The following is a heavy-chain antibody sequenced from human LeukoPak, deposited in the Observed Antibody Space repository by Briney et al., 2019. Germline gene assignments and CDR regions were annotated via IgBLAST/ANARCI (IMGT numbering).Heavy chain of an antibody. Sequence: ASVKVSCKASGNTFTSYGISWVRQAPGQGLEWMGWISAYNGNTNYAQKLQGRVTMTTDTSTSTAYMELRSLRSDDTAVYYCARDLPRGIAVAGEPVDYWGQGTLVTVSS. D-gene: IGHD6-19*01. V-gene: IGHV1-18*01. CDR3: ARDLPRGIAVAGEPVDY. CDR2: ISAYNGNT. CDR1: GNTFTSYG. J-gene: IGHJ4*02.